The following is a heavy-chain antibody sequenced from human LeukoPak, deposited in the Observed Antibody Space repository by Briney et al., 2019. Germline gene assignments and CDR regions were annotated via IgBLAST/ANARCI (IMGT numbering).Heavy chain of an antibody. CDR2: ISSSSSYI. V-gene: IGHV3-21*01. CDR1: GFTFSSYS. CDR3: ARVWVNWFDP. Sequence: GGSLRLSCAAPGFTFSSYSMNWVRQAPGKGLEWVSSISSSSSYIYYADSVKGRFTISRDNAKNSLYLQMNSLRAEDTAVYYCARVWVNWFDPWGQGTLVTVSS. J-gene: IGHJ5*02. D-gene: IGHD7-27*01.